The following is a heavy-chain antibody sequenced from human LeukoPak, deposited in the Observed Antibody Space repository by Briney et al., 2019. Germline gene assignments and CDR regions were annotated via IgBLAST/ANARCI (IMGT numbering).Heavy chain of an antibody. CDR3: ARDATRQQLARKGFDP. CDR2: IIPIFGTA. CDR1: GGTFSSYA. D-gene: IGHD6-13*01. J-gene: IGHJ5*02. Sequence: EASVKVSCKASGGTFSSYAISWVRQAPGQGLEWMGGIIPIFGTANYAQKFQGRVTITADESTSTAYMELSSLRSEDTAVYYCARDATRQQLARKGFDPWGQGTLVTVSS. V-gene: IGHV1-69*13.